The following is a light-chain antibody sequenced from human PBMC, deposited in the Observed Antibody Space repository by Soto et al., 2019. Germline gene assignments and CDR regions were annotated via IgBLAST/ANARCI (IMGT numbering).Light chain of an antibody. J-gene: IGKJ5*01. CDR2: DAS. CDR1: QGISSA. CDR3: QQFHNYPPIT. V-gene: IGKV1D-13*01. Sequence: IQLTQSPSSLPVSVGDRVTITCRASQGISSALAWYQQKPGKAPKLLIYDASSLESGVPSRFSGSGSGTDLTLTISSLQPEDFANYYCQQFHNYPPITFGQGTRLEIK.